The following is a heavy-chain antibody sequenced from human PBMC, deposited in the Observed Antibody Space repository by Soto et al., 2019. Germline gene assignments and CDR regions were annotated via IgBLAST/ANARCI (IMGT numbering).Heavy chain of an antibody. CDR1: GFTFSSYA. J-gene: IGHJ4*02. V-gene: IGHV3-30*18. CDR2: MSYDGNNQ. CDR3: AKALGELSLESFDY. Sequence: QVQLVESGGGVVQPGRSLRLSCAASGFTFSSYAMHWVRQAPGKGLEWVAIMSYDGNNQYYADSVKGRFTISRDNFKNTRYLQTTSLTAEDTAVYYCAKALGELSLESFDYWGQGILVTVSS. D-gene: IGHD3-16*02.